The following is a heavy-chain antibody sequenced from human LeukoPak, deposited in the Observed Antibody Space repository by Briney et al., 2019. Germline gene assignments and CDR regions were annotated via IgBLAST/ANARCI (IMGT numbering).Heavy chain of an antibody. CDR3: AREGRYYGSGSHRDGFDI. V-gene: IGHV3-23*01. Sequence: SGGSLRLSCAASGFTFSSYGMSWVRQAPGKGLEWVSAISGSGGSTYYADSVKGRFTISRDNSKNTLYLQMNSLRAEDAAVYYCAREGRYYGSGSHRDGFDIWGQGTMVTVSS. CDR1: GFTFSSYG. CDR2: ISGSGGST. J-gene: IGHJ3*02. D-gene: IGHD3-10*01.